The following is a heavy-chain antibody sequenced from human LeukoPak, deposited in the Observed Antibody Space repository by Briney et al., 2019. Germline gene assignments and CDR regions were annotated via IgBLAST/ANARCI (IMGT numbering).Heavy chain of an antibody. CDR3: ARDCNHHDSSGYGYYYYGMDV. J-gene: IGHJ6*02. Sequence: PGGSLRLSCAASGFTFSSYEMNWVRQAPGKGLEWVSYISSSGSTIYYADSVKGRFTISRDNAKNSLYLQMNSLRAEDTAVYYCARDCNHHDSSGYGYYYYGMDVWGQGTTVTLSS. D-gene: IGHD3-22*01. CDR1: GFTFSSYE. V-gene: IGHV3-48*03. CDR2: ISSSGSTI.